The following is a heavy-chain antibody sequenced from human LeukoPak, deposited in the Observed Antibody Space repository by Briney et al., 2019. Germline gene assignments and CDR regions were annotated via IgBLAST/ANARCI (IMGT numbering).Heavy chain of an antibody. D-gene: IGHD2-21*01. V-gene: IGHV3-7*01. CDR2: INQWGSER. CDR3: ARALYRQHIVVVNAKNYWYFDL. J-gene: IGHJ2*01. Sequence: GGSLTLSCAASGFTLFTYRMTWVRHARGRGGEWVANINQWGSERYYVGSVKGRFTISTDNARNSLYLQMNSLRAEDTAVYYCARALYRQHIVVVNAKNYWYFDLWDRGTLVTVSS. CDR1: GFTLFTYR.